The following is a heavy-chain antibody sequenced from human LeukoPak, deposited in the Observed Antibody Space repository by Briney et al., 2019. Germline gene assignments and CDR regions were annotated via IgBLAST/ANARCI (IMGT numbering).Heavy chain of an antibody. J-gene: IGHJ4*02. CDR2: INPNSGDT. V-gene: IGHV1-2*02. CDR1: GYIFTAYY. Sequence: GASVKVSCKASGYIFTAYYMHWVRQAPGQGLEWMGWINPNSGDTKYAQKFQGRVTMTRDTSTSTADLGLKSLIYDDTAVYYCARAEAIDYWGQGTLVTVSS. CDR3: ARAEAIDY.